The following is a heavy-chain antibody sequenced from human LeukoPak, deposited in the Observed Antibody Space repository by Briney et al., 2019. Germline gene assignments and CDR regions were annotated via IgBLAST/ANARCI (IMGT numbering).Heavy chain of an antibody. CDR1: GYTFTSSD. CDR3: ARVGGFPDPIAAADFDY. D-gene: IGHD6-13*01. J-gene: IGHJ4*02. CDR2: INPSGGST. Sequence: ASVKVSCKASGYTFTSSDINWVRQATGQGLVWMGIINPSGGSTSYAQKFQGRVTMTRDTSTSTVYMELSSLRSEDTAVYYCARVGGFPDPIAAADFDYWGQGTLVTVSS. V-gene: IGHV1-46*01.